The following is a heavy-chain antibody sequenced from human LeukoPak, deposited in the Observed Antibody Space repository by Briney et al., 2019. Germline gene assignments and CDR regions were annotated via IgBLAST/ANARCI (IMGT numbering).Heavy chain of an antibody. D-gene: IGHD3-22*01. J-gene: IGHJ4*02. Sequence: ASVKVSCKASGYTFTSYGISWVRQAPGQGLEWMGWISAYNGNTNYAQKLQGRVTMTTDTSTSTAYMEVRSLRSDDTAVYYCARDRGYYDSSARGDYWGQGTLVTVSS. CDR1: GYTFTSYG. CDR2: ISAYNGNT. V-gene: IGHV1-18*01. CDR3: ARDRGYYDSSARGDY.